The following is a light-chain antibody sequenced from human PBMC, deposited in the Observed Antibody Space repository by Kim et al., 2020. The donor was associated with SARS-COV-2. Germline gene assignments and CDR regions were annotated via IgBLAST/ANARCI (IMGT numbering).Light chain of an antibody. CDR1: QGIRNA. V-gene: IGKV1-6*01. CDR2: AAS. Sequence: AIQMTQSPSSLSASVGDRVTITCRASQGIRNALGWYQQKPGKAPKLLIYAASTLQSGVPSRFSGSGYGTDFTLTISSLQPEDFAIYYCLQDCSYPLTFGGGTKVDIK. CDR3: LQDCSYPLT. J-gene: IGKJ4*01.